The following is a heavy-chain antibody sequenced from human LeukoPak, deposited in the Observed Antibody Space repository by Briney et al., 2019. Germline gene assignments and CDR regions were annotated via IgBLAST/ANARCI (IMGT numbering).Heavy chain of an antibody. CDR1: GGSISSSNW. Sequence: SETLPLTCAVSGGSISSSNWWSWVRQPPGKGLEWIGEIYHSGSTNYNPSLKSRVTISVDKSKNQFSLKLSSVTAADTAVYYCARSGYSSGWYSDYWGQGTLVTVSS. CDR2: IYHSGST. CDR3: ARSGYSSGWYSDY. V-gene: IGHV4-4*02. J-gene: IGHJ4*02. D-gene: IGHD6-19*01.